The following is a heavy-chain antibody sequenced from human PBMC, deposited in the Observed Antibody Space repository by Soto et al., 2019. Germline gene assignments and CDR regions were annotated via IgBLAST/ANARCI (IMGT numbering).Heavy chain of an antibody. CDR2: IFYSGST. V-gene: IGHV4-39*02. CDR3: ARERPDGARLDP. CDR1: SGSISSTIYS. D-gene: IGHD6-6*01. Sequence: SGSISSTIYSWDWIRQPPGKGLEWIGSIFYSGSTYYNPSLKSRVTISVDTSKNQFSLTLTSVTAADTAVYYCARERPDGARLDPWGQGTLVTVS. J-gene: IGHJ5*02.